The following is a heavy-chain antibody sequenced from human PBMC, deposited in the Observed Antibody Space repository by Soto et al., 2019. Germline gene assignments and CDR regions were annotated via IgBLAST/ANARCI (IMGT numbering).Heavy chain of an antibody. CDR3: ARGPTITTDV. D-gene: IGHD5-12*01. J-gene: IGHJ4*02. CDR2: MYYGGTT. Sequence: SETLSLTCTVSGGSISSYYWRWIRQPPGKGLEWIGYMYYGGTTNYNPSLKGRVSMSVDTSTNQFSLRLSSVTAADTAVHFCARGPTITTDVWGRGILVTVSS. V-gene: IGHV4-59*01. CDR1: GGSISSYY.